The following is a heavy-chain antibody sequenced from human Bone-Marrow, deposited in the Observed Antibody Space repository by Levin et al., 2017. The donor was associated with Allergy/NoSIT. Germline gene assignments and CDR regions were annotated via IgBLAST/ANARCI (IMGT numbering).Heavy chain of an antibody. V-gene: IGHV3-74*01. CDR2: INGDGSRP. Sequence: LPSETLSLTCAASGFTFSNYWMHWVRQVPGKGLEWVSRINGDGSRPYYADSVKGRFTISRDNAKNTLFLQMTSLRAEDTAVYSCARIDCAGDCYSRDWSFDLWGRGTLVTVSS. D-gene: IGHD2-21*01. CDR3: ARIDCAGDCYSRDWSFDL. J-gene: IGHJ2*01. CDR1: GFTFSNYW.